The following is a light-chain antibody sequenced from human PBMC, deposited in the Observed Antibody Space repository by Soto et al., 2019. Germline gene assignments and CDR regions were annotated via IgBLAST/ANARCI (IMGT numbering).Light chain of an antibody. CDR2: MVS. CDR3: TSPTPGSLYV. CDR1: SSDVGDYNY. Sequence: QSALTQPRSVSESPGQSVTISCTGTSSDVGDYNYVSWYQQYPGRVPKLLIYMVSNRPSGVSNRFSGSKSGNTASLTISGLQAEDEADYFCTSPTPGSLYVFGTGTKLTVL. V-gene: IGLV2-14*01. J-gene: IGLJ1*01.